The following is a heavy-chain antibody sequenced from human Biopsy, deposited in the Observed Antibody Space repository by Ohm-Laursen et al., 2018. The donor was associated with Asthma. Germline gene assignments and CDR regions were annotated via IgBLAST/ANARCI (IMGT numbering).Heavy chain of an antibody. Sequence: SSVKVSCKASGGTFSTFTITWVRQAPGQALEWMGGILPILGTSNYAQKFQGRVTITADESTCTAYMELSSLRSEDTAVYYCATPPVGSISYFDSWGQGTLVTVSS. J-gene: IGHJ4*02. V-gene: IGHV1-69*01. CDR3: ATPPVGSISYFDS. CDR1: GGTFSTFT. CDR2: ILPILGTS. D-gene: IGHD1-26*01.